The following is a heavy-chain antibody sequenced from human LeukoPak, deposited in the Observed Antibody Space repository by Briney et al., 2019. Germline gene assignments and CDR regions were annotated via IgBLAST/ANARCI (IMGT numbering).Heavy chain of an antibody. Sequence: PSETLSLTCTVSGGSISSYYWSWIRQPAGKGLEWNGYIYYSGSTTYSPSLKSRVTISVDTSKNQFSLKLSSVTAADTAVYYCARGFAYGDTGSFDYWGQGTLVTVSS. D-gene: IGHD4-17*01. CDR2: IYYSGST. V-gene: IGHV4-59*01. J-gene: IGHJ4*02. CDR3: ARGFAYGDTGSFDY. CDR1: GGSISSYY.